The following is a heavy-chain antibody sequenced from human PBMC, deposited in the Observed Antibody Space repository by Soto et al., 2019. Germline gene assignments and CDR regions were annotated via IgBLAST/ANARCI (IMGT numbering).Heavy chain of an antibody. D-gene: IGHD3-10*01. Sequence: GGSLRLSCAASGFTFSSYSMNWVRQAPGKGLEWVSYISSSSSTIYYADSVKGRFTISRDNAKNSLYLQMNSLRDKDTAVYYCARVGLLDYYGSGSRYGMDVWGQGTTVTVSS. CDR1: GFTFSSYS. CDR2: ISSSSSTI. V-gene: IGHV3-48*02. J-gene: IGHJ6*02. CDR3: ARVGLLDYYGSGSRYGMDV.